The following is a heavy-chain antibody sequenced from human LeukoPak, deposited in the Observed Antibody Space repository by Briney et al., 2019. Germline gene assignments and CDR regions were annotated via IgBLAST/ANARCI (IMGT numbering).Heavy chain of an antibody. D-gene: IGHD2-2*03. CDR2: ISGSGGST. J-gene: IGHJ4*02. Sequence: PGGSLRLSCAASGFTFSSYAMSWVRQAPGKGLEGVSAISGSGGSTYYADSVKGRFTISRDNSKNTLYLQMNSLRAEDTAVYYCAKEGRSGYCSSTSCSTYYFDYWGQGTLVTVSS. CDR1: GFTFSSYA. CDR3: AKEGRSGYCSSTSCSTYYFDY. V-gene: IGHV3-23*01.